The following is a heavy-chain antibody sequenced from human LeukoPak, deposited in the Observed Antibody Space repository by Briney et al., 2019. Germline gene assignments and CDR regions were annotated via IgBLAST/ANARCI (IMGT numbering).Heavy chain of an antibody. CDR1: GGSISSYY. Sequence: SETLSLTCTVSGGSISSYYWRWIRQPAGKGLEWIGRIYTSGSTNYNPSLKSRVTMSVDTSKNQFSLKLSSVTAADTAVYYCAREHYDFWSGYFQPINWFDPWGQGTLVTVSS. J-gene: IGHJ5*02. V-gene: IGHV4-4*07. CDR3: AREHYDFWSGYFQPINWFDP. CDR2: IYTSGST. D-gene: IGHD3-3*01.